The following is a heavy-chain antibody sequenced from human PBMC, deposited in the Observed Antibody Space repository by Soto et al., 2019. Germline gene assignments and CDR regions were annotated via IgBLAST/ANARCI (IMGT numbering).Heavy chain of an antibody. V-gene: IGHV3-74*01. Sequence: EVQLVESGGGLVQPGGSLRLSCAASGFTFSTSYMWWVRQAPGKGLVWVARITSDGSSTTYADSVKGRFTISRDNAKNTLYLQMNSLRDEDTAVYSCARERGGGFGDVWGQGTTVTVSS. CDR3: ARERGGGFGDV. CDR2: ITSDGSST. CDR1: GFTFSTSY. J-gene: IGHJ6*02. D-gene: IGHD3-10*01.